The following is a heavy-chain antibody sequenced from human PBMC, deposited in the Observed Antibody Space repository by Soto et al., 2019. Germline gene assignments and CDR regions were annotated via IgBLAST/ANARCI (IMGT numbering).Heavy chain of an antibody. Sequence: PGGSLRLSCVASGFTFSGYWMHWVRQVPGKGLVWVSRISSDGITTTYADSVKGRFTISRDNAKNTLYLQMNSLRAEDTAMYYCTRVVVRSYGYFDYWGQGALVTVSS. D-gene: IGHD2-15*01. V-gene: IGHV3-74*01. CDR2: ISSDGITT. CDR1: GFTFSGYW. J-gene: IGHJ4*02. CDR3: TRVVVRSYGYFDY.